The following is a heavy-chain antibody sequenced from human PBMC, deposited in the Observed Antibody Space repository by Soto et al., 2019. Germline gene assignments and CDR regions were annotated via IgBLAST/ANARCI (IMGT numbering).Heavy chain of an antibody. CDR3: AKPGGKAHNYDSSGPLGY. CDR1: GFTFSSYG. J-gene: IGHJ4*02. Sequence: PGGSLRLSCAASGFTFSSYGMHWVRQAPGKGLEWVAVISYDGSNKYYGDSVKGRFTFSRDNSKNTVYLQMDSLRAEDTAVYYCAKPGGKAHNYDSSGPLGYWGQGTLVTVSS. CDR2: ISYDGSNK. V-gene: IGHV3-30*18. D-gene: IGHD3-22*01.